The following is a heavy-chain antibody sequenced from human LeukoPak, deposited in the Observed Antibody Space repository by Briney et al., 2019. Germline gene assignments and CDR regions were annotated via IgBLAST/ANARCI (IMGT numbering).Heavy chain of an antibody. CDR3: ATDRIAVAGQWDY. CDR1: GYTLTELS. CDR2: FDPEDGET. D-gene: IGHD6-19*01. Sequence: ASVKVPCKVSGYTLTELSMHWVRQAPGKGLEWMGGFDPEDGETIYAQKFQGRVTMTEDTSTDAAYMELSSLRSEDTAVYYCATDRIAVAGQWDYWGQGTLVTVSS. J-gene: IGHJ4*02. V-gene: IGHV1-24*01.